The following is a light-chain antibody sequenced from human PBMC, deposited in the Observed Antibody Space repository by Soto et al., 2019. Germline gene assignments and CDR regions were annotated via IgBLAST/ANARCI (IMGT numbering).Light chain of an antibody. J-gene: IGKJ2*01. CDR2: GAS. CDR3: HQYYNWPPQYT. Sequence: EVELTQPPATLSVSPGERVTLSCRASQFIVNRLAWYQQKPGQAPRLLLSGASSRAPGIPARFSGSASEKEFTLTITSLQSEDVGFYYCHQYYNWPPQYTFGQGTKLQI. V-gene: IGKV3-15*01. CDR1: QFIVNR.